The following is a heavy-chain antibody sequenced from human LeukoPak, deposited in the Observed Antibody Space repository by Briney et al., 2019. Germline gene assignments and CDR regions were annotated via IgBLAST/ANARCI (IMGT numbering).Heavy chain of an antibody. Sequence: SETLSLTCTVSGGSISSYYWSWIRQPPGKGLEWIGYIYYSGSTNHNPSLKSRVTISVDTSKNQFSLKLSSVTAADTAVYYCARVGLDDAFDIWGQGTMVTVSS. CDR1: GGSISSYY. CDR2: IYYSGST. J-gene: IGHJ3*02. V-gene: IGHV4-59*01. CDR3: ARVGLDDAFDI. D-gene: IGHD3-10*01.